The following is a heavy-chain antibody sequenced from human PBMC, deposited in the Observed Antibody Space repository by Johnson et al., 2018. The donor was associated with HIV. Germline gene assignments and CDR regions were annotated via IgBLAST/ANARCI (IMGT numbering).Heavy chain of an antibody. V-gene: IGHV3-33*06. CDR2: IWYDGRNK. D-gene: IGHD3-9*01. CDR3: AKDLRVFDWFNAYDAFDI. Sequence: VQLVESGGGVVQPGRSLRLSCAASGFTFSSYGMHWVRQAPGKGLEWVAVIWYDGRNKYYADSVKGRFTISRDNSKNTLYLQMNSLRADDTAVYYCAKDLRVFDWFNAYDAFDIWGQGTMVTVSS. CDR1: GFTFSSYG. J-gene: IGHJ3*02.